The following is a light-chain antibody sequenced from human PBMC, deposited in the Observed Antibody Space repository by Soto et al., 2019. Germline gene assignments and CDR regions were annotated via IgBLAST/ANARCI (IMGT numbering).Light chain of an antibody. J-gene: IGKJ1*01. V-gene: IGKV1-5*01. Sequence: DIPMTQSPSTLSASVGDRVTITCRASQSISSWLAWYQQKPGKAPKLLIYDASSLESGVPSRFSSSGSGTELTLTISSLQPDEFATYYCQQYNSYSRTFGQGTKVEIK. CDR2: DAS. CDR1: QSISSW. CDR3: QQYNSYSRT.